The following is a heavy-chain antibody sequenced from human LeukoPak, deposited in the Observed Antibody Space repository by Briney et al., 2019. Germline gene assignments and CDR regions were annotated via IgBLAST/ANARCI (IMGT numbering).Heavy chain of an antibody. D-gene: IGHD3-22*01. CDR1: GDSVSRSDSY. CDR2: IYYSGRT. J-gene: IGHJ1*01. Sequence: SETLSLTCSVSGDSVSRSDSYWDWIRQPPGKGLEWIGTIYYSGRTYYSPSLKSRVTMSVDPSNNQFSLNLRSVTAADTAVYYCAKRRYYDGSGYLEWGQGTLLSVSS. CDR3: AKRRYYDGSGYLE. V-gene: IGHV4-39*01.